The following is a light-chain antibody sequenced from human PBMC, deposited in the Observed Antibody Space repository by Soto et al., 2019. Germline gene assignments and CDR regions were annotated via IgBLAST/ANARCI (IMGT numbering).Light chain of an antibody. Sequence: QSVLTQPPSVSGAPGQRVTISCTGSSSNIGAGYDVHWYQQLPGTAPKLLIYGNSNRPSGVPDRFSGSKSGTSASLAITGLHAEDEADYFCQSYDSSPIGRVFGGGTHLTVL. CDR1: SSNIGAGYD. V-gene: IGLV1-40*01. CDR3: QSYDSSPIGRV. CDR2: GNS. J-gene: IGLJ3*02.